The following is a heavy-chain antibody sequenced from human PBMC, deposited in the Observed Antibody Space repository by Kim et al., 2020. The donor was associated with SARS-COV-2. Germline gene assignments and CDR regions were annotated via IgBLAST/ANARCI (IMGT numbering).Heavy chain of an antibody. Sequence: RYARKFWGRFTVTRDTSTSTLYMELTSLRSEDTAVYYCAREGESLKHFDYWGQGTLVTVSS. CDR3: AREGESLKHFDY. J-gene: IGHJ4*02. V-gene: IGHV1-46*01. D-gene: IGHD3-16*01.